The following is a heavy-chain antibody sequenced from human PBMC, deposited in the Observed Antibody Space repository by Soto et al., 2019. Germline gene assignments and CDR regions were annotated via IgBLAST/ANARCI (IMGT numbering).Heavy chain of an antibody. D-gene: IGHD2-2*01. CDR1: GYSFTSYW. V-gene: IGHV5-10-1*01. CDR3: ARHPLWSQVVPGGDV. CDR2: IDPSDSYT. J-gene: IGHJ6*02. Sequence: ESLKTSCKGSGYSFTSYWISWVRQMPGKGLERMVRIDPSDSYTNYSPSFQGHVTISADKSISTAYLQWSSLKASDTAMYYCARHPLWSQVVPGGDVWGQGTTVTDS.